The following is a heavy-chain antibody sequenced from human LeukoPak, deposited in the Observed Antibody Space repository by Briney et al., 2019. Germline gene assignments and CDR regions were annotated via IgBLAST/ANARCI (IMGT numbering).Heavy chain of an antibody. CDR2: IKAGNGDT. Sequence: ASVKVSCKASGYIFTKYVVHWVRQAPGQRPEWMGWIKAGNGDTKYSQNFQDRLTITRDTSASTVYMELSSLTSEDTALYYCARDDCGDTCYPGGNWGQETLVTFS. V-gene: IGHV1-3*01. J-gene: IGHJ4*02. CDR1: GYIFTKYV. D-gene: IGHD2-21*01. CDR3: ARDDCGDTCYPGGN.